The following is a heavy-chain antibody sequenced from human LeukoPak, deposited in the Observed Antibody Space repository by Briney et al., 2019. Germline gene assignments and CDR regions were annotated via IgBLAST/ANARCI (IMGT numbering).Heavy chain of an antibody. Sequence: GSLRLSCEASGFTFSTYNMNWVRQAPGKRLEWVSSITSSSSYAFYADSVKGRFTISRDNAKNSLYLQMNSLRAEDTAVYYCAKEMDYYGSGSPYDYWGQGTLVTVSS. D-gene: IGHD3-10*01. CDR1: GFTFSTYN. CDR3: AKEMDYYGSGSPYDY. J-gene: IGHJ4*02. CDR2: ITSSSSYA. V-gene: IGHV3-21*01.